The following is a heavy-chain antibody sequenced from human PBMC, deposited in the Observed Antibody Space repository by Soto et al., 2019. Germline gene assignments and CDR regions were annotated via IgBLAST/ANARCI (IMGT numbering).Heavy chain of an antibody. V-gene: IGHV2-5*02. CDR3: DHRPRGYSCRFAY. D-gene: IGHD5-18*01. CDR2: IYWDDDE. J-gene: IGHJ4*02. Sequence: QITLKESGPTLVKPTQTLTLTCTFSGFSLTTRGVGVGWIRQPPGKALEWLALIYWDDDEGYSPSLKSRRTLHKDTSNNQVVHTMTTMDPVNTSSYYCDHRPRGYSCRFAYWGQGTLVTVSS. CDR1: GFSLTTRGVG.